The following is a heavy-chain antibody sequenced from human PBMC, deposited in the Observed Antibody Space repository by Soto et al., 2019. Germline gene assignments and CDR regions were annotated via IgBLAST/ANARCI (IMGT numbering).Heavy chain of an antibody. CDR3: ARELSLFYDYVWGSYPGPFDY. V-gene: IGHV3-30-3*01. CDR1: GFTFSSYA. CDR2: ISYDGSNK. Sequence: GGSLRLSCAASGFTFSSYAMHWVRQAPGKGLEWVAVISYDGSNKYYADSVKGRFTISRDNSKNTLYLQMNSLRAEDTAVYYCARELSLFYDYVWGSYPGPFDYWGQGTLVTVSS. D-gene: IGHD3-16*02. J-gene: IGHJ4*02.